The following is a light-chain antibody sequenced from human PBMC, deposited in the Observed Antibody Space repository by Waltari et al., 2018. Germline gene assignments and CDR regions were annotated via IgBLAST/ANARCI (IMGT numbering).Light chain of an antibody. V-gene: IGKV4-1*01. CDR2: WAS. CDR3: LQYYSLPQT. CDR1: QSLRHSAVNKSY. Sequence: DIVMTQSPDSLAVPLGERATFSCRSSQSLRHSAVNKSYLAWVQQKSGQSPKLLMYWASEGCYWCPDRFIGSGAGTDFTLAISRLQPEDVATYYCLQYYSLPQTFGQGTKVEI. J-gene: IGKJ1*01.